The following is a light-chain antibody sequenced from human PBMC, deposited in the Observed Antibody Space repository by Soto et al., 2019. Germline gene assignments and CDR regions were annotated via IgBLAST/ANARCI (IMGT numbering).Light chain of an antibody. V-gene: IGKV3-20*01. CDR1: QSVGSNY. CDR2: GAS. Sequence: EIVLTQFPGTLSLSPGERATLSCRASQSVGSNYLAWYQQRPGQPPNLLIFGASHRAPDIPDRFSGSGSGTAFNLTISSLEPEDFAVYYCQQYGSSIQTFGQGTKVEI. CDR3: QQYGSSIQT. J-gene: IGKJ1*01.